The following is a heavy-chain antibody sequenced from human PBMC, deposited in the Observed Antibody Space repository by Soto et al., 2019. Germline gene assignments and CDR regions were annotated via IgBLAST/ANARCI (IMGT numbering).Heavy chain of an antibody. J-gene: IGHJ4*02. CDR3: AREEVEMVTIYQY. D-gene: IGHD2-21*02. CDR2: ITPVLGIS. CDR1: GGTPSRYT. V-gene: IGHV1-69*08. Sequence: QVQLVQSGAEVKKPGSSVKVSCTASGGTPSRYTVNWVRQAPGQALEWMGRITPVLGISDYAPKFQGRVTISADISTNTGYMELSSLRSNDTAVYYCAREEVEMVTIYQYWGQGTLVTVSS.